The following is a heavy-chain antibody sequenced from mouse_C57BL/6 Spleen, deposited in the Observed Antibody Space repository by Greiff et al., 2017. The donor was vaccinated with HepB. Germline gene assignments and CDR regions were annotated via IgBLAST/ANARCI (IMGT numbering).Heavy chain of an antibody. CDR1: GYTFTSYW. Sequence: VQLQQPGAELVKPGASVKMSCKASGYTFTSYWITWVKQRPGQGLEWIGDIYPGSGSTNYNEKFKSKATLTVDTSSSTAYMQLSSLTSEDSAVYYCARSDSYEPYFDYWGQGTTLTVSS. J-gene: IGHJ2*01. V-gene: IGHV1-55*01. CDR3: ARSDSYEPYFDY. CDR2: IYPGSGST. D-gene: IGHD1-1*02.